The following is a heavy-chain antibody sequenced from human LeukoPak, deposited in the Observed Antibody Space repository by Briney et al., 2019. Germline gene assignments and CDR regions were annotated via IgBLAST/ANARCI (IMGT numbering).Heavy chain of an antibody. V-gene: IGHV1-2*02. J-gene: IGHJ6*02. CDR1: GYTFTGYY. CDR2: INPNSGGT. Sequence: ASVKVSCKASGYTFTGYYMHWVRQAPGQGLEWMGWINPNSGGTNYAQKFQGRVTMTRDTSISTAHMELSRLRSDDTAVYYCASEVAYCGGDCYSGGMDVWGQGTTVTVSS. CDR3: ASEVAYCGGDCYSGGMDV. D-gene: IGHD2-21*02.